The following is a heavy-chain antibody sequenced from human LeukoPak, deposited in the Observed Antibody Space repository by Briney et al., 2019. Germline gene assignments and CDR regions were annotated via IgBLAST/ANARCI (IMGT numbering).Heavy chain of an antibody. Sequence: GRSLRLSCAASGFTFDDYAMHWVRQAPGKGLEWVSGISWNSGSIGYADSVKGRFTISRDNSKNTLYLQMNSLRAEDTAVYYCAKDLSSSSGYYYMDVWGKGTTVTVSS. CDR1: GFTFDDYA. J-gene: IGHJ6*03. D-gene: IGHD6-6*01. CDR2: ISWNSGSI. V-gene: IGHV3-9*01. CDR3: AKDLSSSSGYYYMDV.